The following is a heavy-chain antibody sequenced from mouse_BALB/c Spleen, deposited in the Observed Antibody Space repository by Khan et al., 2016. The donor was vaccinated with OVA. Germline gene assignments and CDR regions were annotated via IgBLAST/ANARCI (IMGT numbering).Heavy chain of an antibody. CDR3: PRDRGYYDHSPSIDY. CDR2: ISSRCTYT. J-gene: IGHJ2*01. CDR1: GFSFSSDS. V-gene: IGHV5-6-4*01. Sequence: EVELVESGGGLVRPGGSLKLSCEASGFSFSSDSMSWDRQTPEKRLEWVATISSRCTYTYYPDSVKGRFTISIENAKNTLYLQMSSLKSEDTDMYYCPRDRGYYDHSPSIDYWGQGTTLTVSS. D-gene: IGHD2-3*01.